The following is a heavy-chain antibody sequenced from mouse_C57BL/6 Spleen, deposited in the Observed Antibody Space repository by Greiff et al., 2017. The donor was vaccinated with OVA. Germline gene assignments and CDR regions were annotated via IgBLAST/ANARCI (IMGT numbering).Heavy chain of an antibody. J-gene: IGHJ3*01. CDR3: TGRRLYAY. CDR1: GFTFSNYW. Sequence: EVKVEESGGGLVQPGGSMKLSCVASGFTFSNYWMNWVRQSPEKGLEWVAQIRLKSDNYATHYAESVQGRFTISRDDSKSSVYLQMNNLRAEDTGIYYCTGRRLYAYWGQGTLVTVSA. CDR2: IRLKSDNYAT. V-gene: IGHV6-3*01.